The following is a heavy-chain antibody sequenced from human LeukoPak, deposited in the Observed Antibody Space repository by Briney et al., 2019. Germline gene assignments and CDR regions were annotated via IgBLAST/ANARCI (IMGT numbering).Heavy chain of an antibody. CDR1: QFTFNLHA. CDR2: MSFDGSHI. V-gene: IGHV3-30*01. J-gene: IGHJ6*03. D-gene: IGHD3-16*01. Sequence: GGSLRLSCAASQFTFNLHAMNWVRQAPGKGLDWVAVMSFDGSHIYYADSVKGRFTISRDNSNNTLFLQMNSLNADDTAVYYCARGGTYYYQYYYMDVWGKGTTVTVSS. CDR3: ARGGTYYYQYYYMDV.